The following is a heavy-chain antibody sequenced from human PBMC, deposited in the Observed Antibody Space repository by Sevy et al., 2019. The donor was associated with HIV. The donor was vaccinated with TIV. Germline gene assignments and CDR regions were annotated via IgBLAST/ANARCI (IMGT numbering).Heavy chain of an antibody. CDR2: ISYDGSNK. CDR1: GFTFSSYA. J-gene: IGHJ4*02. D-gene: IGHD6-13*01. CDR3: ARRSPEAGLNLDY. Sequence: GGSLRLSCAASGFTFSSYAMHWVRQAPGKGLEWVAVISYDGSNKYYADSVKGRFTISRDNSKNTLYLQMNSLRAEDTAVYYCARRSPEAGLNLDYWGQGTLVTVSS. V-gene: IGHV3-30-3*01.